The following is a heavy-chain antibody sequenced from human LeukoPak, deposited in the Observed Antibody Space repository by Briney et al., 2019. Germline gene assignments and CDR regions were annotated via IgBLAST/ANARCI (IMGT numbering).Heavy chain of an antibody. CDR2: ISSSSSYI. Sequence: SGGSLRLSCAASGFTFSSYSMNWVRQAPGKGLELVSSISSSSSYIYYADSVKGRFTISRDNAKNSLYLQMNSLRAEDTAVYYCARDPPQTWQWPDFDYWGQGTLVTVSS. J-gene: IGHJ4*02. D-gene: IGHD6-19*01. CDR1: GFTFSSYS. V-gene: IGHV3-21*01. CDR3: ARDPPQTWQWPDFDY.